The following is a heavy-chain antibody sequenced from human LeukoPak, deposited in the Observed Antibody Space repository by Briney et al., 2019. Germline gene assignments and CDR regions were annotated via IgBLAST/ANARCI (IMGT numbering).Heavy chain of an antibody. CDR3: ARCSRSSTDCYSAFDI. CDR1: GFTSDDYG. D-gene: IGHD2-2*02. J-gene: IGHJ3*02. CDR2: ITNWNGGST. V-gene: IGHV3-20*04. Sequence: PGGSLRLSCEASGFTSDDYGMSWVRQAAGKGLEWVSAITNWNGGSTGYAGSVRGRFTVSRDNAKNSLYLQMNSLRAEDTALYYCARCSRSSTDCYSAFDIWGQGTVVTVSS.